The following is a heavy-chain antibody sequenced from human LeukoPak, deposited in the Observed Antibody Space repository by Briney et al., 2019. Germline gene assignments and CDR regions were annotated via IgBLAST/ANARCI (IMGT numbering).Heavy chain of an antibody. Sequence: GGSLRLSCAGSGFAFSGTWLNWVRQAPGQGLEWVGRINTRTDGATTTYAAPVKGRFTISRDDSNTTLYLEMNSLKTEDTAVYYCTTEFWYYFNNWGQGTLVTVSS. V-gene: IGHV3-15*01. CDR3: TTEFWYYFNN. CDR2: INTRTDGATT. CDR1: GFAFSGTW. J-gene: IGHJ4*02. D-gene: IGHD3-3*01.